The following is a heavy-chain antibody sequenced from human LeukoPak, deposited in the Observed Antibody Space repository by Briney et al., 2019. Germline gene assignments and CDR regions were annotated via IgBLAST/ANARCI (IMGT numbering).Heavy chain of an antibody. Sequence: GGSLRLSCAGSGFTFDDYGMSWVRQGPGKGLGWVSGVNWSGDSTGYADSVKGRFTISRHNAKNSLYLQMNSLRAEDTALYHCAAGGYCSGGRCPGFDPWGQGTLVIVSS. CDR3: AAGGYCSGGRCPGFDP. J-gene: IGHJ5*02. V-gene: IGHV3-20*01. CDR1: GFTFDDYG. D-gene: IGHD2-15*01. CDR2: VNWSGDST.